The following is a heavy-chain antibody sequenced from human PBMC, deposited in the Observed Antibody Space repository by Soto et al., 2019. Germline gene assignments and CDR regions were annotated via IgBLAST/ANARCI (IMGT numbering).Heavy chain of an antibody. CDR3: ARSGWVSSNFDAFAI. J-gene: IGHJ3*02. V-gene: IGHV1-8*02. Sequence: QVQLVQSGAEVKKPGASVKVSCKASGYTFTSYDINWVRQATGQGLEWMGWMKPNSGNTGDVQKFQGRVTMTRNTSISAAYMELSSLRSEDTAVYYCARSGWVSSNFDAFAIWCQGTMVTVSS. CDR1: GYTFTSYD. CDR2: MKPNSGNT. D-gene: IGHD6-6*01.